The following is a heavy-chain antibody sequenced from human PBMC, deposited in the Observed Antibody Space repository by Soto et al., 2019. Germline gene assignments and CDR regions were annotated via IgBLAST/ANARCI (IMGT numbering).Heavy chain of an antibody. V-gene: IGHV2-5*02. J-gene: IGHJ2*01. CDR3: AHSECSGATCSSRWYSGL. Sequence: QITVKEAGPTLVKPPQTLTLTCTFSGFSLTTGGVAVGWIRQPPGKALEWLALIFWDDDKRYSPSLKSRLSITKDTSQNPVVLTMTNLDPVDTATYSCAHSECSGATCSSRWYSGLWGRGTLVTFSS. D-gene: IGHD2-15*01. CDR2: IFWDDDK. CDR1: GFSLTTGGVA.